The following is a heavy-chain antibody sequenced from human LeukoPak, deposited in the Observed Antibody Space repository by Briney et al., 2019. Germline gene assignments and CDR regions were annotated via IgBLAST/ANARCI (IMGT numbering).Heavy chain of an antibody. Sequence: PGGSLRLSCAASGFTFSSYSMNWVRRAPGKGLEWVSSISSSSSYIYYADSVKGRFTISRDNAKNSLYLQMNSLRAEDTAVYYCAREFRDIVVVTAILDDAFDIWGQGTMVTVSS. CDR3: AREFRDIVVVTAILDDAFDI. CDR1: GFTFSSYS. D-gene: IGHD2-21*02. J-gene: IGHJ3*02. V-gene: IGHV3-21*01. CDR2: ISSSSSYI.